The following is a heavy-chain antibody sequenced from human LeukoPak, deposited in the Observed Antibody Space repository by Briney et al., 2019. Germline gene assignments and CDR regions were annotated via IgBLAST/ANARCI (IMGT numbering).Heavy chain of an antibody. D-gene: IGHD4-11*01. Sequence: GGSLRLSCAASGFTVSSNYMSWVRQAPGKGLEWVSVIYSGGSTYYADSVIGRFTISRDNSKNTVFLQMNSLRVEDTAIYYCANVDRYSNNPPDYWGQGTLVTVSS. CDR1: GFTVSSNY. J-gene: IGHJ4*02. CDR3: ANVDRYSNNPPDY. CDR2: IYSGGST. V-gene: IGHV3-53*01.